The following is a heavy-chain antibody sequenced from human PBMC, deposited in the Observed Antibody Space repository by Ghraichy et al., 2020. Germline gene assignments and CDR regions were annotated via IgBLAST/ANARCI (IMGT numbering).Heavy chain of an antibody. CDR2: LSGGGTNT. CDR3: AKLHSGSYWPYDAFDI. J-gene: IGHJ3*02. CDR1: GFTFSSYA. D-gene: IGHD1-26*01. V-gene: IGHV3-23*01. Sequence: LSLTCAASGFTFSSYAMGWVRQAPGKGLEWVSALSGGGTNTYYADSVKGRFTISRDNSKNTLYLQMNSLRAEDTAVYYCAKLHSGSYWPYDAFDIWGQGTMVTVSS.